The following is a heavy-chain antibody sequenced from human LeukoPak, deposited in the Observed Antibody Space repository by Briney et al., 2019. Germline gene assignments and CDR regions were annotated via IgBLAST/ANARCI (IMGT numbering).Heavy chain of an antibody. CDR1: GGSISSYY. Sequence: SETLSLTCTVSGGSISSYYWSWIRQPPRKGLEWIGYIYYSGSTNYNPSLKSRVTISVDTSKNQFSLKLSSVTAADTAVYYCARDRSNYDILTGPAYGMDVWGQGTTVTVSS. J-gene: IGHJ6*02. CDR3: ARDRSNYDILTGPAYGMDV. CDR2: IYYSGST. D-gene: IGHD3-9*01. V-gene: IGHV4-59*01.